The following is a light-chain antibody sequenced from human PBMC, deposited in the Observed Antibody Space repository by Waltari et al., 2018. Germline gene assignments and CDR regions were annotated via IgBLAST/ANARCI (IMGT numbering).Light chain of an antibody. Sequence: DVVMTQSPLSLPVTLGQPASISCRSSQSLVHSDGNTYLNWFQQRPGQSPRRLIYKVSKRDSGVPDRVSGSGSGTDFTLKISRVEAEDVGVYYCMQGTDWPYTFGQGTKLEIK. CDR3: MQGTDWPYT. CDR1: QSLVHSDGNTY. J-gene: IGKJ2*01. CDR2: KVS. V-gene: IGKV2-30*02.